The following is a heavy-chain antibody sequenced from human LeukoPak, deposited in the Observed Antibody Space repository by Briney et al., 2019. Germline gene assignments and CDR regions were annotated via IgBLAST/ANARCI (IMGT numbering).Heavy chain of an antibody. CDR2: IIPIFGTA. Sequence: SVKVSCKASGGTFSSNAISWVRQAPGQGLEWMGGIIPIFGTANYAQKFQGRVTITADESTSTAYMELSSLRSEDTAVYYCARVGFLEWLFFDYWGQGTLVTVSS. J-gene: IGHJ4*02. CDR1: GGTFSSNA. D-gene: IGHD3-3*02. CDR3: ARVGFLEWLFFDY. V-gene: IGHV1-69*13.